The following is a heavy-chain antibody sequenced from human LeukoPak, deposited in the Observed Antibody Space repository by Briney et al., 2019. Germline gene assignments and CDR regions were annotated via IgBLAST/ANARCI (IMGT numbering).Heavy chain of an antibody. J-gene: IGHJ4*02. D-gene: IGHD3-16*01. CDR2: IWYDGSNK. CDR3: ARDALRTTYYFDY. Sequence: PGGSLRLSCAASGFTFSSYGMHWVRQAPGKGLEWVAVIWYDGSNKYYADSVKGRFTISRDNSKNTLYLQMNSLRAEDTAVYYRARDALRTTYYFDYWGQGTLVTVSS. CDR1: GFTFSSYG. V-gene: IGHV3-33*01.